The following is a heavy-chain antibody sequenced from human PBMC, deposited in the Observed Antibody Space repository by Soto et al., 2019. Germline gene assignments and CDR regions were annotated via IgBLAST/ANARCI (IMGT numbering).Heavy chain of an antibody. CDR3: ARGYALDV. Sequence: QVQLVQSGAEVRKPGASVKVSCKASGSTVTNYDINWVRQATGQGLEWMGWMNPNSGNTGYAQKFHGRVTMPRNTSISTAYMELSSLRSEDTAVYYCARGYALDVWGQGTTVTVSS. CDR2: MNPNSGNT. V-gene: IGHV1-8*01. CDR1: GSTVTNYD. J-gene: IGHJ6*02.